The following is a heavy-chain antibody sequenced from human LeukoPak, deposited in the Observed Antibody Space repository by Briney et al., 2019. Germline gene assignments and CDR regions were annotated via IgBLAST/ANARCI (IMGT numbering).Heavy chain of an antibody. Sequence: QTGGSLRLSCVASGFRFGDFAMSWVRLAPGKGLEWVSSISGSGDGTYYADSVKGRFTISRDNSRNTMYLQTNSLRAEDTAPYYCAKQEGWELGDYYFDYWGQGTLVTVSS. V-gene: IGHV3-23*01. CDR1: GFRFGDFA. D-gene: IGHD1-26*01. CDR2: ISGSGDGT. J-gene: IGHJ4*02. CDR3: AKQEGWELGDYYFDY.